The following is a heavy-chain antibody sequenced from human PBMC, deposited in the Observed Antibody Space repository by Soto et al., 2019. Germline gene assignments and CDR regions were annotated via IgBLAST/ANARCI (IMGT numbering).Heavy chain of an antibody. V-gene: IGHV3-53*01. CDR1: GFTVNSNH. Sequence: PVGSLRLSCAASGFTVNSNHMSWVRQAPGEGLEWVSIIYSSGRIFYADSVKGRFTISRDNSKNTLYLQMNSLRAEDTAVYYCAREYTAWPLAYGLDVWGQGTTVTVSS. J-gene: IGHJ6*02. CDR3: AREYTAWPLAYGLDV. CDR2: IYSSGRI. D-gene: IGHD2-2*02.